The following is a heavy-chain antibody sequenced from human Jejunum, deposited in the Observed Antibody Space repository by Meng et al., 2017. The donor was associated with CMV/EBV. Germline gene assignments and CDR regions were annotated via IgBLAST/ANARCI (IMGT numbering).Heavy chain of an antibody. CDR3: GDPPAGY. CDR2: IFHSGAT. CDR1: VGSLIGTDW. J-gene: IGHJ4*02. Sequence: LSLTFVVSVGSLIGTDWWNWVRQPPGGGLEWIGEIFHSGATNYNPSLKSRVTISIDNSKNQFSLKLTSMTAADTAVYFCGDPPAGYWGQGILVTVSS. V-gene: IGHV4/OR15-8*01.